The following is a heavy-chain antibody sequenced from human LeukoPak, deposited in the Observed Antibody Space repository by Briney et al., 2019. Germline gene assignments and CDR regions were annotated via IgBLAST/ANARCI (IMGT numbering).Heavy chain of an antibody. CDR3: ARVSGGYPFDY. CDR1: GFTFSSSW. CDR2: IKQDGSEK. Sequence: GGSLRLSCAASGFTFSSSWMNWVRQAPGKGLEWVANIKQDGSEKYYVDSVKGRFTISRDNAKNSLYLQMNSLRAEDTAVYYCARVSGGYPFDYWGQGTLVTVS. V-gene: IGHV3-7*01. J-gene: IGHJ4*02. D-gene: IGHD3-22*01.